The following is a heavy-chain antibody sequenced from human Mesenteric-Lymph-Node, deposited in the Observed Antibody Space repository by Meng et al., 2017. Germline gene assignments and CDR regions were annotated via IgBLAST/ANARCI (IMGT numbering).Heavy chain of an antibody. CDR1: GGFLGSRNW. CDR2: IYHSGST. J-gene: IGHJ5*02. CDR3: ARVIFSGWYVGRGWFDP. V-gene: IGHV4-4*03. D-gene: IGHD6-19*01. Sequence: QVELQESGPGLVKPPGTLALTSAGSGGFLGSRNWWSWVRQPPGKGLEWIGEIYHSGSTNYNPSLKSRVTISVDTSKNQFSLKLSSVTAADTAVYYCARVIFSGWYVGRGWFDPWGQGTLVTVSS.